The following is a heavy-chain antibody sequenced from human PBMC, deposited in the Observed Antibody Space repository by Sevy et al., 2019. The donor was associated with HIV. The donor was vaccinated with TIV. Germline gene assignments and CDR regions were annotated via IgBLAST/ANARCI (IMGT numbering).Heavy chain of an antibody. D-gene: IGHD2-8*01. CDR1: GFTFAKYS. Sequence: GGSRLSCAASGFTFAKYSMSWVRQAPGKGLEWVSTFSFGCGRINYADSVKGRFTISRDDSKNTLILQMNSLRAEDTATYFCTREGCTQPHDYWGQGTLVTVSS. V-gene: IGHV3-23*01. CDR3: TREGCTQPHDY. J-gene: IGHJ4*02. CDR2: FSFGCGRI.